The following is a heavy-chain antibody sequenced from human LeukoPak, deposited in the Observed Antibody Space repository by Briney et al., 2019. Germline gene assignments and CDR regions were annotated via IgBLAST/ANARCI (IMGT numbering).Heavy chain of an antibody. J-gene: IGHJ6*03. CDR2: ISGSGGST. CDR1: GFTFSSYG. CDR3: AKCSELGDWYTYYYYYYMDV. D-gene: IGHD3/OR15-3a*01. V-gene: IGHV3-23*01. Sequence: PGGSLRLSCAASGFTFSSYGMSWVRQAPGKGLEWVSAISGSGGSTYYADSVKGRFSISRDNSKNTLYLQMNSLRAEDTAVYYCAKCSELGDWYTYYYYYYMDVWGKGTTVTISS.